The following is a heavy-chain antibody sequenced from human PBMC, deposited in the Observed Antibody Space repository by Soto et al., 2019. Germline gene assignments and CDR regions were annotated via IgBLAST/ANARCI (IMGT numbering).Heavy chain of an antibody. V-gene: IGHV3-33*01. CDR1: GFTFSSYG. J-gene: IGHJ5*01. CDR3: ARAWRPTKVCWFDS. CDR2: MWYDGSNK. D-gene: IGHD2-2*01. Sequence: QVQLVESGGGVVQPGRSLRLSCAASGFTFSSYGMHWVRQAPGKGLVWVAVMWYDGSNKYYADSVKGRFTISRDNSKKTLYLQMNILRAEATAVYYCARAWRPTKVCWFDSRGQGTLVTV.